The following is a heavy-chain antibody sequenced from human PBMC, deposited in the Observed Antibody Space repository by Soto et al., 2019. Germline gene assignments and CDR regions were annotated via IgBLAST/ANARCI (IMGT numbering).Heavy chain of an antibody. CDR3: ASSGWWYFDY. CDR2: IYYSGST. J-gene: IGHJ4*02. CDR1: GGSIRSWY. V-gene: IGHV4-59*08. D-gene: IGHD6-19*01. Sequence: SETLSLTCTVSGGSIRSWYWSWIRQPPGKRLEWIGYIYYSGSTNYNPSLKSRVTISVDTSKNQFSLKLSSVTAADTAVYYCASSGWWYFDYWGQGTLVTVSS.